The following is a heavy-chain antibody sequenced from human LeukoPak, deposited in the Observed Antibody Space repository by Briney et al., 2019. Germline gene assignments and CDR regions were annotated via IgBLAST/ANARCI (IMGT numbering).Heavy chain of an antibody. D-gene: IGHD1-26*01. V-gene: IGHV4-4*02. CDR1: GGSISSSNW. CDR3: AKDGGSHLFDY. J-gene: IGHJ4*02. Sequence: SGTLSLTCAVSGGSISSSNWWSWVRQPPGKGLEWIGEIYHSGSTNYNPSLKSRVTISVDTSKNQFSLKLSSVTAADTAVYYCAKDGGSHLFDYWGQGALVTVSS. CDR2: IYHSGST.